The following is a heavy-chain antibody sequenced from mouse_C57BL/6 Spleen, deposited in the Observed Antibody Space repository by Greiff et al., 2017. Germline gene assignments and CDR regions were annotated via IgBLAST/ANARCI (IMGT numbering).Heavy chain of an antibody. D-gene: IGHD2-3*01. V-gene: IGHV1-19*01. J-gene: IGHJ4*01. CDR3: ARGGYSGDY. Sequence: EVQLQQSGPVLVKPGASVKMSCKASGYTFTDYYMNWVKQSHGKSLEWIGVINPYNGGTSYNQKFKGKATLTVDKSSSTAYMELNSLTSEDSAVXYCARGGYSGDYWGQGTSVTVSS. CDR1: GYTFTDYY. CDR2: INPYNGGT.